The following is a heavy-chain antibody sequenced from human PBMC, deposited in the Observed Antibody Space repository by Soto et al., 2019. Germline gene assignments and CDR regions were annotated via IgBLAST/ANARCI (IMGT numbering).Heavy chain of an antibody. V-gene: IGHV3-23*01. CDR1: GFTFSSYA. D-gene: IGHD5-18*01. J-gene: IGHJ4*02. Sequence: EVQLLESGGGLVQPGGSLRLSCAASGFTFSSYAMSWVRQAPGKGLEWVSAISGSGGSTYYADSVKGRFTISRDNSKNTLYLQMNSLRAADTAVYYCAKDGTAMVFRGEFDYWGQGTLVTVSS. CDR2: ISGSGGST. CDR3: AKDGTAMVFRGEFDY.